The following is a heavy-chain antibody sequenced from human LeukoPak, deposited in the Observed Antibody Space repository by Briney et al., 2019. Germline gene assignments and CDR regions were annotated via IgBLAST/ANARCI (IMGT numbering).Heavy chain of an antibody. D-gene: IGHD2/OR15-2a*01. V-gene: IGHV3-21*01. CDR3: ARVNSRGLGAFDL. Sequence: PGGSLRLSCAAAGFTFSSYSMNWVRQAPGKGLGWVSSISSSSSYIYYADSVKGRFTISRDNAKNSLYLQMNSMEAEDTAVYGCARVNSRGLGAFDLWGRGTMVTVSS. J-gene: IGHJ3*01. CDR2: ISSSSSYI. CDR1: GFTFSSYS.